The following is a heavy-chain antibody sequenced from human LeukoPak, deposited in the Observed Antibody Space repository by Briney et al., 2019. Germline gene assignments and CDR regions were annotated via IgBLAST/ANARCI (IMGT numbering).Heavy chain of an antibody. CDR1: GFTFRRYG. Sequence: AGRSLRLSCEVSGFTFRRYGMHWVRQAPGKGPEWVAIIWYDGSNKYYADSVKGRFTISRDNSDSTLYLQMHSLRAEDTAVYYCVRGPQGVVIPHFYYMDVWGKGITVTVSS. V-gene: IGHV3-33*01. CDR2: IWYDGSNK. D-gene: IGHD3-3*01. J-gene: IGHJ6*03. CDR3: VRGPQGVVIPHFYYMDV.